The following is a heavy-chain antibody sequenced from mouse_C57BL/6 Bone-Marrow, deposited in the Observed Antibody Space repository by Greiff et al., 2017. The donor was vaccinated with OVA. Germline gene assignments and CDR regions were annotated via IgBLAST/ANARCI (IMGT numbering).Heavy chain of an antibody. CDR3: ARSRGYLYYYAMDY. D-gene: IGHD2-3*01. J-gene: IGHJ4*01. Sequence: QVQLKQSGAELARPGASVKLSCKASGYTFTSYGISWVKQRTGQGLEWIGEIYPRSGNTYYNEKFKGKATLTADKSSSTAYMELRSLTSEDSAVYFCARSRGYLYYYAMDYWGQGTSVTVSS. CDR2: IYPRSGNT. CDR1: GYTFTSYG. V-gene: IGHV1-81*01.